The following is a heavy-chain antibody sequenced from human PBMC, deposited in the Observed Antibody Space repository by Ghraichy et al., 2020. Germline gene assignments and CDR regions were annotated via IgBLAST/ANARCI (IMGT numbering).Heavy chain of an antibody. D-gene: IGHD3-10*01. J-gene: IGHJ6*02. Sequence: SETLSLTCTVSGGSISSYYWSWIRQPAGKGLEWIGRIYTSGSTNYNPSLKSRVTMSVDTSKNQFSLKLSSVTAADTAVYYCARGVGFGELLSNYYYYGMDVWGQGTTVTVSS. CDR3: ARGVGFGELLSNYYYYGMDV. V-gene: IGHV4-4*07. CDR2: IYTSGST. CDR1: GGSISSYY.